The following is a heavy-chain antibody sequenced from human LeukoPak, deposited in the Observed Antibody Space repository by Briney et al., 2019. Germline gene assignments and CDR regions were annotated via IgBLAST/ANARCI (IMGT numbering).Heavy chain of an antibody. CDR2: ISGSGGST. CDR3: AKGVGARSTGFDY. Sequence: PGGSLRLSCAASGFTFSSYAMSWVRQAPGKGLEWVSAISGSGGSTYYADSVKGRFTISRDNSKNTLYLQVNSLRAEDTAVYYCAKGVGARSTGFDYWGQGTLVTVSS. V-gene: IGHV3-23*01. J-gene: IGHJ4*02. D-gene: IGHD1-26*01. CDR1: GFTFSSYA.